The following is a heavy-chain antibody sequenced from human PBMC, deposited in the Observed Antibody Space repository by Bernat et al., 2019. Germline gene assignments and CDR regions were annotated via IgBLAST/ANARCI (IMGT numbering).Heavy chain of an antibody. Sequence: EVQLVESGGGLVQPGGSLRLSCAASGFTFSSYWMSWVRQAPGKGLEWVANIKQDGSEKYYVGSVKGRFTISRDNAKNSLYLQMNSLRAEDTAVYYCAGCSSTREPFDYWGQGTLVTVSS. CDR3: AGCSSTREPFDY. CDR2: IKQDGSEK. J-gene: IGHJ4*02. V-gene: IGHV3-7*01. D-gene: IGHD2-2*01. CDR1: GFTFSSYW.